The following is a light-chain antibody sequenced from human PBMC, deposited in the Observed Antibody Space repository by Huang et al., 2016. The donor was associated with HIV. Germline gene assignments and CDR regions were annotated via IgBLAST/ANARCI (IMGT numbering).Light chain of an antibody. Sequence: EIVLTQSPGTLSLSPGERATLSCRASQSVSSNFLAGYQQKPGQAPRRLIYGASTRATGIPNRFSGSGSGTDFTLTISRLEPEDFAVYYCQQYGRSPATFGQGTKVEIK. CDR1: QSVSSNF. CDR3: QQYGRSPAT. CDR2: GAS. V-gene: IGKV3-20*01. J-gene: IGKJ1*01.